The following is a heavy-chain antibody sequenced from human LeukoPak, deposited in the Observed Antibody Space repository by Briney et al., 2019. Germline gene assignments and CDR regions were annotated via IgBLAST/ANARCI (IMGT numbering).Heavy chain of an antibody. J-gene: IGHJ4*02. V-gene: IGHV3-33*01. CDR2: IWYDGSNK. CDR3: VRDAVTAY. Sequence: GRSLRLSCAASGFTFSSYGMEWVRLAPGKGLEWVAVIWYDGSNKYYVDSVKGRFTISRDNAKNSLFLQMNSLRNEDTAVYYCVRDAVTAYWGQGTLVTVSS. CDR1: GFTFSSYG. D-gene: IGHD1-14*01.